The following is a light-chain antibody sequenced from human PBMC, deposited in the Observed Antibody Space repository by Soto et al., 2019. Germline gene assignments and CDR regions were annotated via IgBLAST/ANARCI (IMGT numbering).Light chain of an antibody. Sequence: DIQMTQSPSSLSASVGDRVTITCRASQSISSYLNWYQQKPGKAPKLLIYAASSLQSGVPSRFSGSGSGTDCTLTISSLQPEDFATYYCQQSYSPPPGTYTFGQGTRLEIK. CDR3: QQSYSPPPGTYT. CDR2: AAS. J-gene: IGKJ5*01. V-gene: IGKV1-39*01. CDR1: QSISSY.